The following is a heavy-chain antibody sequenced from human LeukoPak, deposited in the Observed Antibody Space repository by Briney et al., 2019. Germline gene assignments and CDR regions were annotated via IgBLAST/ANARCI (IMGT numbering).Heavy chain of an antibody. CDR3: VKNFDP. V-gene: IGHV4-34*01. J-gene: IGHJ5*02. CDR2: INRIVSA. CDR1: GGSISSYY. Sequence: SETLSLTCTVSGGSISSYYWSWIRQPPGKGLEWIGDINRIVSANYNPSLKSRVTISVDTSKNHFSLKMRSVTAADTAVYYCVKNFDPWGQGTLVTVSS.